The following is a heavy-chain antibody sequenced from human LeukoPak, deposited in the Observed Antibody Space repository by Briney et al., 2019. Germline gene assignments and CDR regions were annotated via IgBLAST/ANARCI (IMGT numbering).Heavy chain of an antibody. CDR1: GYTFTSYG. CDR2: ISAYNGNT. D-gene: IGHD6-13*01. Sequence: GASVKVSCKASGYTFTSYGISWVRQAPGQGLEWMGWISAYNGNTNYAQKLQGRVTMTTDTSTSTAHMELRSLRSDDTAVYYCARFLFLAAAGSDYWGQGTLVTVSS. V-gene: IGHV1-18*01. CDR3: ARFLFLAAAGSDY. J-gene: IGHJ4*02.